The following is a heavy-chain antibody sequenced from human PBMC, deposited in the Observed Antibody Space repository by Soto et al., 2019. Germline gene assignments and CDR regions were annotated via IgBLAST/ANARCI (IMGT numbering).Heavy chain of an antibody. CDR2: ISSSSSYI. CDR1: GFTFSSYS. J-gene: IGHJ6*02. Sequence: EVQLVESGGGLVKPGGSLRLSCAASGFTFSSYSMNWVRQAPGKGLEWVSSISSSSSYIYYADSVKGRFTISRDNAKNSLYRQMNSLRAEDTAVYYCAREGTASYYYYGMDVWGQGTTVTVSS. V-gene: IGHV3-21*01. CDR3: AREGTASYYYYGMDV. D-gene: IGHD5-18*01.